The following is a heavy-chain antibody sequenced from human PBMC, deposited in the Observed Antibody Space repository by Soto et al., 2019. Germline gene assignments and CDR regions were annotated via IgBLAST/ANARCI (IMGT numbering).Heavy chain of an antibody. V-gene: IGHV1-18*01. Sequence: QVQLVQSGAEVKKPGASVKVSCKASGYTFTSYGINWVRQAPGQGLAWMGGISAYNGNTHYAQKLQGRVTMTTDTSTSTAYMELRSLRSDDNAGYYCARVQSGYDFAYWGQGTLVTVSS. J-gene: IGHJ4*02. CDR2: ISAYNGNT. D-gene: IGHD5-12*01. CDR3: ARVQSGYDFAY. CDR1: GYTFTSYG.